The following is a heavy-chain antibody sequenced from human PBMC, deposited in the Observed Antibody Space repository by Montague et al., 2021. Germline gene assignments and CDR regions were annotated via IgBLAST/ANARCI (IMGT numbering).Heavy chain of an antibody. D-gene: IGHD2-21*01. J-gene: IGHJ4*02. Sequence: SLRLSCAASGFTFSNYWMSWVRQAPGKGPEWVANIKQDGSEKHYVDSVKGRFTISRDNAKNSLYLQMNSLRAEDTAVYFCARDQGQGYCGGDCYVGLDYWSQGTLVTVSS. CDR2: IKQDGSEK. V-gene: IGHV3-7*01. CDR3: ARDQGQGYCGGDCYVGLDY. CDR1: GFTFSNYW.